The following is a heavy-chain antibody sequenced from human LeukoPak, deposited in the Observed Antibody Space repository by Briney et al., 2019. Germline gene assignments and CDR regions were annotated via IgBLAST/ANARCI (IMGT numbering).Heavy chain of an antibody. CDR2: ISSSSSYI. Sequence: GGSLRLSCAASGFTISSYAINWVRQAPGKGLEWVSSISSSSSYIYYADSVKGRFTISRDNAKNSLYLQMNSLRAEDTAVYYCARDSLSDYVWGSYPRGDYWGQGTLVTVSS. J-gene: IGHJ4*02. CDR3: ARDSLSDYVWGSYPRGDY. D-gene: IGHD3-16*02. V-gene: IGHV3-21*01. CDR1: GFTISSYA.